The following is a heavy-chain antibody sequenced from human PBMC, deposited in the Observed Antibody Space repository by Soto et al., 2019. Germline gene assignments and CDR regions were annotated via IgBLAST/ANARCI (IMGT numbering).Heavy chain of an antibody. J-gene: IGHJ1*01. CDR3: ARDNEWLIGPVVDI. D-gene: IGHD2-15*01. Sequence: PGGSLRLSCAASGFTFSSYAMHWVRQAPGKGLEWVAVISYDGSNKYYADSVKGRFTISRDNAKKSLYLQMNSLRVEDTAMYYWARDNEWLIGPVVDIWGQGTLVNVSS. CDR1: GFTFSSYA. V-gene: IGHV3-30-3*01. CDR2: ISYDGSNK.